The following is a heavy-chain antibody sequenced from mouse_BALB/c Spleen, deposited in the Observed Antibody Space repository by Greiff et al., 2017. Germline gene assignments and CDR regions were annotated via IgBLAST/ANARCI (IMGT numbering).Heavy chain of an antibody. CDR3: ARGGIIFVDY. CDR1: GFTFSSFG. CDR2: ISSGSSTI. Sequence: EVMLVESGGGLVQPGGSRKLSCAASGFTFSSFGMHWVRQAPEKGLEWVAYISSGSSTIYYADTVKGRFTISRDNPKNTLFLQMTSLRSEDTAMYYCARGGIIFVDYWGQGTSVTVSS. J-gene: IGHJ4*01. V-gene: IGHV5-17*02.